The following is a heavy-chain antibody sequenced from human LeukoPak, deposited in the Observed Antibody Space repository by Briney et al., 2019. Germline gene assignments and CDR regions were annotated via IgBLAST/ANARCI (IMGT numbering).Heavy chain of an antibody. V-gene: IGHV3-23*01. CDR1: GFTFSSYE. CDR3: AKLNLRPGDY. CDR2: ISGSGGNT. D-gene: IGHD5/OR15-5a*01. Sequence: GGSLRLSCAASGFTFSSYEMNWVRQAPGKGLEWVSAISGSGGNTYYADSVKGRFTISRDNSKSTLYLQMNSLRAEDTAVYYCAKLNLRPGDYWGQGTLVTVSS. J-gene: IGHJ4*02.